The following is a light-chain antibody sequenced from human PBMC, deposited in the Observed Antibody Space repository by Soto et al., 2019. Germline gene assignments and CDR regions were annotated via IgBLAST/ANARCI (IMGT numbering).Light chain of an antibody. Sequence: QSVLTPPPSVSGAPGQRVTISCTGSSSNIGAGYDVNWYQQLPGTAPKLLIFGDSNRPSGVPDRFSGSKSGTSASLAITGLQAADEADYYCQSSDSRLSGSDVFGTGTKVTVL. CDR3: QSSDSRLSGSDV. V-gene: IGLV1-40*01. CDR2: GDS. J-gene: IGLJ1*01. CDR1: SSNIGAGYD.